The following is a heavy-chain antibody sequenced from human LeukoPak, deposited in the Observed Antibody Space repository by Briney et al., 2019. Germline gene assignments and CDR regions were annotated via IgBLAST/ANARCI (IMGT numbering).Heavy chain of an antibody. CDR2: INPSGGST. CDR1: GYTFTSYY. Sequence: ASVKVSCKASGYTFTSYYMHWVRQAPGQGLEWMGIINPSGGSTSYAQKFQGRVTMTRDMSTSTVYMELSSLRSEDTAVYYCARDSVVRDYFDYWGQGTLVTVSS. CDR3: ARDSVVRDYFDY. J-gene: IGHJ4*02. D-gene: IGHD3-10*01. V-gene: IGHV1-46*01.